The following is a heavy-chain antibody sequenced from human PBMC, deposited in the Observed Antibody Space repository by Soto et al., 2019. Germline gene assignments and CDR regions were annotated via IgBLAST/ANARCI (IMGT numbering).Heavy chain of an antibody. J-gene: IGHJ3*02. CDR3: ADRVSTVGAFDI. V-gene: IGHV3-23*01. CDR1: GFTFRRYA. CDR2: ISGGGDTT. D-gene: IGHD1-26*01. Sequence: EVPLLESGGGLVQPGGSLRLSCAASGFTFRRYAMSWVRQAPGKGLEWVSAISGGGDTTYYADSVQGRFTISRDNSQNTLYLQMHSLRADDTAVYYCADRVSTVGAFDIWGQGTMVTVSS.